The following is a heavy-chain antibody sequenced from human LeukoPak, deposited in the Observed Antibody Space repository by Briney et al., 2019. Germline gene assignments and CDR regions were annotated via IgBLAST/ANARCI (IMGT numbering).Heavy chain of an antibody. CDR2: IIPIFGTA. CDR1: GGTFSSYA. D-gene: IGHD1-7*01. Sequence: ASVKVSCKASGGTFSSYAISWVRQAPGQGLEWMGGIIPIFGTANYAQKFQGRVTITTDESTSTAYMELSSLRSEDTAVYYCARGAXNWNYENYYYYYMDVWGKGTTVTVSS. J-gene: IGHJ6*03. CDR3: ARGAXNWNYENYYYYYMDV. V-gene: IGHV1-69*05.